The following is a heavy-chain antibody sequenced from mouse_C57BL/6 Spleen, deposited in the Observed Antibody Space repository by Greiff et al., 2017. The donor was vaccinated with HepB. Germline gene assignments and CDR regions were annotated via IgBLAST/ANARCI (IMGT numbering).Heavy chain of an antibody. CDR1: GFNIKDYY. Sequence: EVQLQQSGAELVKPGASVKLSCTASGFNIKDYYMHWVKQRTEQGLEWIGRIDPEDGETEYAPKFQGKATITADTSSNTAYLQLSSLTSEDTAVYYCARDSNTPFDYWGQGTTLTVSS. CDR2: IDPEDGET. D-gene: IGHD2-5*01. J-gene: IGHJ2*01. V-gene: IGHV14-2*01. CDR3: ARDSNTPFDY.